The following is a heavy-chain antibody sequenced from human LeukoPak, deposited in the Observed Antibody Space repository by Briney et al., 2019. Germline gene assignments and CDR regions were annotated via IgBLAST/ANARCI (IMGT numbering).Heavy chain of an antibody. J-gene: IGHJ6*04. D-gene: IGHD3-10*01. V-gene: IGHV3-53*01. CDR2: IYSGGST. CDR1: GFTVSSNY. CDR3: ARDRNRRWFGSSYGMDV. Sequence: GGSLRLSCAASGFTVSSNYMSWVRQAPGKGLEWVSVIYSGGSTYYADSVKGRFTISRDNSKNTLYLQMNSLRAEDTAVYYCARDRNRRWFGSSYGMDVWGKGTTVTVSS.